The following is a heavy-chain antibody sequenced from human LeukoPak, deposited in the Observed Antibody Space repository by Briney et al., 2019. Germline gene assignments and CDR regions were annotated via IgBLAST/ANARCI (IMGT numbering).Heavy chain of an antibody. CDR2: MQYDGANE. D-gene: IGHD6-6*01. V-gene: IGHV3-30*03. Sequence: GRSLRLSCAASGFTFSSYGMHWVRQAPGKGLQWVAHMQYDGANEHYADSVKGRFTISRDNSMGTLFLQMNSLRSDDTAVYFCARDVNLRQLVDWGQGTLVIVSS. CDR1: GFTFSSYG. CDR3: ARDVNLRQLVD. J-gene: IGHJ4*02.